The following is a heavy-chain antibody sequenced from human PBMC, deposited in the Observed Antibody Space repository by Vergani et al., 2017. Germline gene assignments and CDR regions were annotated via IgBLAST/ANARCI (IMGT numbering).Heavy chain of an antibody. Sequence: QVQLQQWGAGLLKPSETLSLTCAVFGGSFSGYYWSWIRQPPGKGREWIGEINHSGNTNYNPSLKTRVTISVDTSKNQFSLKLSSVTAADTAVYYCARGVLLAVLDTKYDFDYWGQGTLVTVSS. CDR1: GGSFSGYY. CDR3: ARGVLLAVLDTKYDFDY. D-gene: IGHD2-15*01. J-gene: IGHJ4*02. CDR2: INHSGNT. V-gene: IGHV4-34*01.